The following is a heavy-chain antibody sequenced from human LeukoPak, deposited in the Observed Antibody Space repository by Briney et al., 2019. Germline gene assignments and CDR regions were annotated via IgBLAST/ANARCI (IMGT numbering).Heavy chain of an antibody. Sequence: GGSLRLSCAAPGFTFSSYGMHWVRQAPGKGLEWVAFIRFDGSNKYYADSVKGRFTISRDNSKNTLYLQMNSLRAEDTAVYYCARGPGVVRVVTSPTFDYWGQGALVTVSS. CDR3: ARGPGVVRVVTSPTFDY. CDR1: GFTFSSYG. CDR2: IRFDGSNK. J-gene: IGHJ4*02. V-gene: IGHV3-30*02. D-gene: IGHD3-10*01.